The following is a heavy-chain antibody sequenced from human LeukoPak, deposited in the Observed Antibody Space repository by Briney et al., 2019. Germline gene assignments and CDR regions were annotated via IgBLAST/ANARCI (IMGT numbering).Heavy chain of an antibody. CDR3: ARSFKSGDAFDI. D-gene: IGHD1-1*01. J-gene: IGHJ3*02. CDR2: INHSGST. CDR1: GGSFSGYY. V-gene: IGHV4-34*01. Sequence: SETLSLTCAVYGGSFSGYYWSWIRQPPGKGLEWIGEINHSGSTNYNPSLKSRVTISVDTSKNQFSLKLSSVTAADTAVYYCARSFKSGDAFDIWGQGTMVTVSS.